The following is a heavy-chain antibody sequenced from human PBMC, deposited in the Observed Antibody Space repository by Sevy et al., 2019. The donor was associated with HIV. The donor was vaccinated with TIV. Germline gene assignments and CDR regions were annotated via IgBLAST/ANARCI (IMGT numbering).Heavy chain of an antibody. V-gene: IGHV3-15*01. CDR1: GFTFSNAW. Sequence: GGSLRLSCAASGFTFSNAWMSWVRQAPGKGLEWVGRIKSKNDGGTTDYAAPVTGRFTISRDDSKNTLYLQMNSLKTEATAVYYCTTRYDRNPYSFDYWGQGTLVTVSS. CDR3: TTRYDRNPYSFDY. D-gene: IGHD3-22*01. J-gene: IGHJ4*02. CDR2: IKSKNDGGTT.